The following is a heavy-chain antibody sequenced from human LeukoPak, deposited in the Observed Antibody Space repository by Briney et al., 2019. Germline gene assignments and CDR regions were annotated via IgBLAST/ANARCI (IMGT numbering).Heavy chain of an antibody. Sequence: SETLSLTCTVSGGSIRSSSYYWGWIRQPPGKGLEWIGSMYYSGITYYNPSLKSRVTISVDTSKNQFSLKLSSVTAADTAVYYCARRIAVAATNYYLDYWGRGTLVTVSS. J-gene: IGHJ4*02. V-gene: IGHV4-39*01. CDR2: MYYSGIT. CDR3: ARRIAVAATNYYLDY. D-gene: IGHD6-13*01. CDR1: GGSIRSSSYY.